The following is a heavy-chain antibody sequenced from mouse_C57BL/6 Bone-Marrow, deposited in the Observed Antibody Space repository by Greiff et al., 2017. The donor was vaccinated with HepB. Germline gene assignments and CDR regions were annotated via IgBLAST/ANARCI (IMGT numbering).Heavy chain of an antibody. J-gene: IGHJ2*01. CDR2: IYPGSGST. CDR1: GYTFTSYW. Sequence: VKLMESGAELVKPGASVKMSCKASGYTFTSYWITWVKQRPGQGLEWIGDIYPGSGSTNYNEKFKSKATLTVDTSSSTAYMQLSSLTSEDSAVYYCARWLLRSDYWGQGTTLTVSS. D-gene: IGHD2-3*01. CDR3: ARWLLRSDY. V-gene: IGHV1-55*01.